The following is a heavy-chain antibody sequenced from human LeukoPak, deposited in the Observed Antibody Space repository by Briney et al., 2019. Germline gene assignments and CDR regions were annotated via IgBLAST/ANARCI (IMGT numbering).Heavy chain of an antibody. CDR3: ARGRRIAATDTFVGWFDP. CDR2: ISGSGGST. Sequence: AGGSLRLSCAASGFTFSSYAMSWVRQAPGKGLEWVSAISGSGGSTYYADSVKGRFTISRDNSKNTLYLQMNSLRAEDTAVYYCARGRRIAATDTFVGWFDPWGQGTLVTVSS. V-gene: IGHV3-23*01. CDR1: GFTFSSYA. J-gene: IGHJ5*02. D-gene: IGHD6-13*01.